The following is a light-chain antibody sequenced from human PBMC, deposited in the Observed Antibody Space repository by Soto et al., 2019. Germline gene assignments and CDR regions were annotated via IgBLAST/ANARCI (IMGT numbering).Light chain of an antibody. V-gene: IGKV3-20*01. CDR1: QSVSSN. Sequence: EKVMTQSLATLSVSPRERATLSCRASQSVSSNLAWYQQKPGQAPRLLIYGASSRATGIPDRFSGSGSGTDFTRTISRLESEDFAVYYCQLYGSSPGTFGQGSKVDI. J-gene: IGKJ1*01. CDR3: QLYGSSPGT. CDR2: GAS.